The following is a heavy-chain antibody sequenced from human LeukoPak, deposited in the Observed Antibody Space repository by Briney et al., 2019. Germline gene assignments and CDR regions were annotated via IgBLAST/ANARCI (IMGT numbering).Heavy chain of an antibody. Sequence: SETLSLTCTVSGGSISSGGYYWSWTRQHPGKGLEWIGYIYYSGSTYYNPSLKSRVTISVDTSKNQFSLQLNSVTPEDTAVYYWARGGGATGGAGGLDYWGQGTLVTVSS. V-gene: IGHV4-31*03. CDR2: IYYSGST. D-gene: IGHD1-26*01. CDR1: GGSISSGGYY. J-gene: IGHJ4*02. CDR3: ARGGGATGGAGGLDY.